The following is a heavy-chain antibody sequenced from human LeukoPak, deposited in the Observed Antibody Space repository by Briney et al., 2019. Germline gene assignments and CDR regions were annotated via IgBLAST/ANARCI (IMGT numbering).Heavy chain of an antibody. CDR1: GGSFSGYY. CDR2: INHSGST. J-gene: IGHJ4*02. D-gene: IGHD4-23*01. Sequence: PSETLSLTCAVYGGSFSGYYWSWIRQPPGKGLEWIGEINHSGSTNYNPSLKSRVTISVDTSKNQFSLKLSSVTAADTAVYYCARGRRKRWGTEIDYWGQGTLVTVSS. V-gene: IGHV4-34*01. CDR3: ARGRRKRWGTEIDY.